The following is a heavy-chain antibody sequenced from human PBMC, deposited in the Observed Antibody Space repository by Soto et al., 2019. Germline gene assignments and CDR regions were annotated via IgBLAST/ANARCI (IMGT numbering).Heavy chain of an antibody. Sequence: ESGGGVVQPGRSLRLSCAASGFTFSSYGMHWVRQAPGKGLEWVAVIWYDGSNKYYADSVKGRFTISRDNSKTTLYLQMNSLRAEDTAVYYCARGYSFSDYWGQGTLVTVSS. V-gene: IGHV3-33*01. CDR3: ARGYSFSDY. CDR1: GFTFSSYG. J-gene: IGHJ4*02. CDR2: IWYDGSNK. D-gene: IGHD5-18*01.